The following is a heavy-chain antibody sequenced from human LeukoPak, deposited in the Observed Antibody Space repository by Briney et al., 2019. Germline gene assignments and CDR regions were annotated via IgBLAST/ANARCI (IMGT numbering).Heavy chain of an antibody. CDR2: ISGSGGST. V-gene: IGHV3-23*01. Sequence: GGSLRLSCAASGFTFSSYAMSWVRQAPGKGLEWVSAISGSGGSTYYADSVRGRFTISRDNSKNTLYLQMNSLRAEDTAVYYCAKNPKYYYDSSGYYLDYWGQGTLVTVSS. J-gene: IGHJ4*02. CDR1: GFTFSSYA. CDR3: AKNPKYYYDSSGYYLDY. D-gene: IGHD3-22*01.